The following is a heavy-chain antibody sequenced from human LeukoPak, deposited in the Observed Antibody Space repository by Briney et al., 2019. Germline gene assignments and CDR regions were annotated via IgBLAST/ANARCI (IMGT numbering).Heavy chain of an antibody. D-gene: IGHD1-20*01. CDR1: GGTFSSYA. Sequence: ASVKVSCKASGGTFSSYAISWVRQAPGQGLEWMGGIIPIFGTANYAQKFQGRVTITTDESTSTAYMELSSLRSEDTAVYYCARDPKKYNWNDGRAYFDYWGQGTLVTVSS. CDR2: IIPIFGTA. J-gene: IGHJ4*02. V-gene: IGHV1-69*05. CDR3: ARDPKKYNWNDGRAYFDY.